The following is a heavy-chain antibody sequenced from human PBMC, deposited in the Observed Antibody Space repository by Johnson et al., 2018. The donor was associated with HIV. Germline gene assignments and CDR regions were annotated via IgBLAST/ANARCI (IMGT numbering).Heavy chain of an antibody. J-gene: IGHJ3*02. CDR1: GFTFDDYA. CDR3: AKDIRVKELRFLERLLVLGIFDI. Sequence: VQLVESGGGLVQPGRSLRLSCAASGFTFDDYAMHWVRQAPGKGLEWVSGISWNSGSTGYADSVKGRFTISRDNAKNSLYLQMNSLRAEDTALYFCAKDIRVKELRFLERLLVLGIFDIWGQGTMVTVSA. D-gene: IGHD3-3*01. CDR2: ISWNSGST. V-gene: IGHV3-9*01.